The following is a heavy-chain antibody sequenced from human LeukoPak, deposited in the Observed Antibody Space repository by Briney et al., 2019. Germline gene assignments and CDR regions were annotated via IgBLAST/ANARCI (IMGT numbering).Heavy chain of an antibody. V-gene: IGHV3-23*01. J-gene: IGHJ4*02. CDR3: ARRGVVIRVILVGFHKEAYYFDS. Sequence: GGSLRLSCAVSGITLSNYGMSRVLQAPGKGLEWVAGISGSGGRTSYADSVKGRFNISRDNPKNTLYLQMNSLRAEDTAVYFCARRGVVIRVILVGFHKEAYYFDSWGQGALVTVSS. CDR1: GITLSNYG. CDR2: ISGSGGRT. D-gene: IGHD3-22*01.